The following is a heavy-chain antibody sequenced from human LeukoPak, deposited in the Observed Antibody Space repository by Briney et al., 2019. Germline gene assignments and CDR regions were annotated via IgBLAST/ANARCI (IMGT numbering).Heavy chain of an antibody. CDR3: ARDRRYSSGWYEGQDAFDI. CDR2: IYHSGST. Sequence: SETLSLTCAVSGGSISSSNWWSWVRQPPVKGLEWIGEIYHSGSTNYNPSLKSRVTISVDKSKNQFSLKLSSVTAADTAVYYCARDRRYSSGWYEGQDAFDIWGQGTMVTVSS. J-gene: IGHJ3*02. D-gene: IGHD6-19*01. V-gene: IGHV4-4*02. CDR1: GGSISSSNW.